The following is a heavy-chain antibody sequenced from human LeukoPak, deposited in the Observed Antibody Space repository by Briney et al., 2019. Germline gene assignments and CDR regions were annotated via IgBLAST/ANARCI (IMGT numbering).Heavy chain of an antibody. CDR2: FDPEDGET. J-gene: IGHJ3*02. CDR1: GGTFSSYA. CDR3: ATARVVVAAKVAFDI. D-gene: IGHD2-15*01. Sequence: ASVKVSCKASGGTFSSYAINWVRQAPGQGLEWMGGFDPEDGETIYAQKFQGRVTMTEDTSTDTAYMELSSLRSEDTAVYYCATARVVVAAKVAFDIWGQGTMVTVSS. V-gene: IGHV1-24*01.